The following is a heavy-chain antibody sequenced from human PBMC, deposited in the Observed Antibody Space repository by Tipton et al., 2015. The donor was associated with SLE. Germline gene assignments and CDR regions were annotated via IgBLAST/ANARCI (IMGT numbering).Heavy chain of an antibody. D-gene: IGHD3-22*01. J-gene: IGHJ2*01. CDR1: GFTFSSYA. CDR2: ISYDGSNK. Sequence: RSLRLSCAASGFTFSSYAMHWVRQAPGKGLEWVSVISYDGSNKYYADSVKGRFTISRDNSKNTLYLQMNSLRAEDTAVYYCAREAYYDSSGYYHWYFDLWGRGTLVTVSS. V-gene: IGHV3-30*04. CDR3: AREAYYDSSGYYHWYFDL.